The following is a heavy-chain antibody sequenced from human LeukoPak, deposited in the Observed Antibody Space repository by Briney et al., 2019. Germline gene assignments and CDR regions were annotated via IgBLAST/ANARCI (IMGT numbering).Heavy chain of an antibody. CDR3: ARPPTGKRAFDI. Sequence: GASVKVSCKASGYTFTGYYMHWWRQAPGQGLEWRGWINPNSGGTNYAQKFQGRVTMTRDTSISTAYMELSRLRSDDTAVYYCARPPTGKRAFDIWGQGTMVTVSS. V-gene: IGHV1-2*02. J-gene: IGHJ3*02. CDR1: GYTFTGYY. CDR2: INPNSGGT.